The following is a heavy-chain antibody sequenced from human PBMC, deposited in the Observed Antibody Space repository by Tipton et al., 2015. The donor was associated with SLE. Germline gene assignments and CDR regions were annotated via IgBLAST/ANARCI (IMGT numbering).Heavy chain of an antibody. CDR1: GGSFSGYY. D-gene: IGHD3-3*01. Sequence: TLSLTCAVYGGSFSGYYWSWIRQPPGKGLEWIGEINHSGSTNYNPSLKSRVTISVDTSKNQFSLKLTSVTAADTAVYYCAREGHDFWSGYYAEYFDHWGQGTLVTVSS. J-gene: IGHJ4*02. V-gene: IGHV4-34*01. CDR2: INHSGST. CDR3: AREGHDFWSGYYAEYFDH.